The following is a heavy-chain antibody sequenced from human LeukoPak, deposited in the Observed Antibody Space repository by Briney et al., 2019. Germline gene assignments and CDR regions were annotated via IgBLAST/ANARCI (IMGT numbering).Heavy chain of an antibody. CDR3: ARARRVGYSNWDY. CDR1: GFSVSSLY. D-gene: IGHD5-24*01. J-gene: IGHJ4*02. Sequence: GGSLRLSCAASGFSVSSLYMSWVRQAPGKGLEWVSVIYHDERTDYADSVRGRFTISRDNSKNTLYLRMNSLRVDDTAVYYCARARRVGYSNWDYWGQGTLVTVSS. CDR2: IYHDERT. V-gene: IGHV3-53*01.